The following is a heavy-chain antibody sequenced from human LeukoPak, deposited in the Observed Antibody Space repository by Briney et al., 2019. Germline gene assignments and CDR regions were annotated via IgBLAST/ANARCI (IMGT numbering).Heavy chain of an antibody. CDR2: VSHEGSSK. J-gene: IGHJ4*02. Sequence: SGGSLRLSCAASGYPFSGSDIHWVRQAPGKGLEGVAFVSHEGSSKFYAESVKGRFGISRDNSKSTTYLQMNGLRPDDTAVYYCAKTTGGWPRFFDHWGQGTLVAVSS. CDR3: AKTTGGWPRFFDH. CDR1: GYPFSGSD. V-gene: IGHV3-30*18. D-gene: IGHD6-19*01.